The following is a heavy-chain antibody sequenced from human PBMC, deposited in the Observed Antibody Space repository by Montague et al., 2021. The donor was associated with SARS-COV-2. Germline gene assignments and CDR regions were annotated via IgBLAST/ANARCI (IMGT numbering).Heavy chain of an antibody. CDR2: IYPSGGIFDSGRT. CDR3: ARDWDFSSWHEAEDYFDY. V-gene: IGHV4-4*07. J-gene: IGHJ4*02. CDR1: GGSISGYF. Sequence: SKTLSLTCSVSGGSISGYFWSWIRQPAGKGLEWIGRIYPSGGIFDSGRTNYHPSLKSRVTVSIDTSRNQFSLSLNSVTAADTAVYFCARDWDFSSWHEAEDYFDYGGQGTLVAASS. D-gene: IGHD6-13*01.